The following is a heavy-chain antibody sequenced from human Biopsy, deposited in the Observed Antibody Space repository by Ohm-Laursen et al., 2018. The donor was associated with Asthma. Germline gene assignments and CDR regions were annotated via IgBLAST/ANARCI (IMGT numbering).Heavy chain of an antibody. V-gene: IGHV1-2*06. CDR1: GYTFIGCH. J-gene: IGHJ5*02. Sequence: ASVKVSCKASGYTFIGCHIHWMRQAPGQGLEWTGRINPNSGGTNYAQKFQGRVTMTRGTSISTAYMEVSRLRSDDTAVYYCARGQKSAGDRWFDPWGQGTLVTVSS. CDR3: ARGQKSAGDRWFDP. CDR2: INPNSGGT. D-gene: IGHD6-13*01.